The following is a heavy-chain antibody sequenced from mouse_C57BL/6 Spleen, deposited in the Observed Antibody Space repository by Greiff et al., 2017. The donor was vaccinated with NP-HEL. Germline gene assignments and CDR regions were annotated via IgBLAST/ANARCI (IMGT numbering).Heavy chain of an antibody. D-gene: IGHD4-1*01. CDR1: GFTFTDYY. Sequence: EVMLVESGGGLVQPGGSLSLSCAASGFTFTDYYMSWVRQPPGKALEWLGFIRNKANGYTTEYSASVKGRFTISRDNSQSILYLQMNALRAEDSATYYCARHNWDHAMDYWGQGTSVTVSS. CDR2: IRNKANGYTT. V-gene: IGHV7-3*01. J-gene: IGHJ4*01. CDR3: ARHNWDHAMDY.